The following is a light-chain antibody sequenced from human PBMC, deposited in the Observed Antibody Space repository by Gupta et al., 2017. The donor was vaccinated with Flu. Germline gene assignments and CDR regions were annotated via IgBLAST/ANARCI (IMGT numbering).Light chain of an antibody. V-gene: IGLV3-19*01. J-gene: IGLJ2*01. Sequence: QTVRTTCEGASIRTSYESWYQQKPEQAPHLLIYDKNIRHSGYPERVSGSSSGNTAAVTITGAQAEEEADYYCNARESTDNNQEVFGGGTKLTVL. CDR2: DKN. CDR3: NARESTDNNQEV. CDR1: SIRTSY.